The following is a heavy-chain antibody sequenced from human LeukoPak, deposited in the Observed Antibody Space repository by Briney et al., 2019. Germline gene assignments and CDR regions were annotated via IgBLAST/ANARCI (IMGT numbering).Heavy chain of an antibody. CDR1: GGTFSSYA. CDR3: ARGGEWLDAFDI. V-gene: IGHV1-46*01. D-gene: IGHD5-12*01. CDR2: INPSGGST. Sequence: AASVKVSCKASGGTFSSYAISWVRQAPGQGLEWMGIINPSGGSTSYAQKFQGRVTMTRDTSTSTVYMELSSLRSEDTAVYYCARGGEWLDAFDIWGQGTMVTVSS. J-gene: IGHJ3*02.